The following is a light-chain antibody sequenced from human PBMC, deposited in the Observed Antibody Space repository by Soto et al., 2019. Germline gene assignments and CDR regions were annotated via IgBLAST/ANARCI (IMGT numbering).Light chain of an antibody. CDR3: QQRFSTPYT. Sequence: DIQMTQSPSSLSASIGDRVTITCRASQSIGSHLSWYQQKPGKAPKLLIYAASSLASGVPSRFNGNGSGTDFTLAISSLQPEDFATYYCQQRFSTPYTFGQGTKLEIK. CDR2: AAS. J-gene: IGKJ2*01. CDR1: QSIGSH. V-gene: IGKV1-39*01.